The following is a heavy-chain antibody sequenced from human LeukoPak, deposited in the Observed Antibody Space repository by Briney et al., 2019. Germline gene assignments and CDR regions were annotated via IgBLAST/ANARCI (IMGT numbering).Heavy chain of an antibody. V-gene: IGHV4-61*02. CDR3: ARGGGFSAY. CDR1: GGSISSGSYY. D-gene: IGHD3-16*01. J-gene: IGHJ4*02. Sequence: PSQTLSLTCTVSGGSISSGSYYWSWIRQPAGKGLEWIGRIYTSGSTNYNPSLKSRVTISVDTSKNQFSLKLSSVTAADTAVYYCARGGGFSAYWGQGTLVTVSS. CDR2: IYTSGST.